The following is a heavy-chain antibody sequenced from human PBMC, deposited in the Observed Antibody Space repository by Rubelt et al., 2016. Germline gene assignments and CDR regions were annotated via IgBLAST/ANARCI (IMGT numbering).Heavy chain of an antibody. V-gene: IGHV3-7*01. CDR2: IRQDGSEK. D-gene: IGHD3-10*01. J-gene: IGHJ3*01. Sequence: RRSGRQAPGKGLEWVANIRQDGSEKYYLDSVKGRFTISRDNAKDSLYLQMNSLRVEDTAVYYCARESGQGSRPVRAFDFWGQGTMVTAAS. CDR3: ARESGQGSRPVRAFDF.